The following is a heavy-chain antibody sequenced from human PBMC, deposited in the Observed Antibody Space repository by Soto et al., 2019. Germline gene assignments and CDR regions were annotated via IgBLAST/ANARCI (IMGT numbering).Heavy chain of an antibody. CDR1: GFTFSADA. CDR3: AKDRYCSSTSCYAGFDY. D-gene: IGHD2-2*01. Sequence: EVQLLESGGGLVQPGGSLRLSCVGSGFTFSADAMSWVRQAPGKGLEWVSLTNGSGGKTFYADSVRGRFTVARDNSKSTLFLQVNSLRADDTAMYYCAKDRYCSSTSCYAGFDYWGQGILVAVSS. CDR2: TNGSGGKT. V-gene: IGHV3-23*01. J-gene: IGHJ4*02.